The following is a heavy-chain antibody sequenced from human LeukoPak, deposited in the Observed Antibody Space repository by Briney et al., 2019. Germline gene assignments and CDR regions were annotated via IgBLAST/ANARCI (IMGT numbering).Heavy chain of an antibody. CDR3: AKEGSSWSYYFDY. J-gene: IGHJ4*02. V-gene: IGHV3-7*01. CDR1: GFTFRSYW. CDR2: IKQDGSEK. Sequence: GGSLRLSCAASGFTFRSYWTSWVRQAPGKGLEWVADIKQDGSEKYYVDSVKGRFTISRDNSKNTLYLQMNSLRAEDTAVYYCAKEGSSWSYYFDYWGQGTLVTVSS. D-gene: IGHD6-13*01.